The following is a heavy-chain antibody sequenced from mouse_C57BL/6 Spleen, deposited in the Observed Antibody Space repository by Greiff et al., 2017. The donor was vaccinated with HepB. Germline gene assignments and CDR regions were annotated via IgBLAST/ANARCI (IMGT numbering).Heavy chain of an antibody. CDR2: IDPETGGT. J-gene: IGHJ3*01. D-gene: IGHD1-1*01. Sequence: QVQLKESGAELVRPGASVTLSCKASGYTFTDYEMHWVKQTPVHGLEWIGAIDPETGGTDYNQKFKGKAILTADKSSSTAYMGLRSLTSEDSAVYYCTRSYYGSSWGQGTLVTVSA. CDR1: GYTFTDYE. CDR3: TRSYYGSS. V-gene: IGHV1-15*01.